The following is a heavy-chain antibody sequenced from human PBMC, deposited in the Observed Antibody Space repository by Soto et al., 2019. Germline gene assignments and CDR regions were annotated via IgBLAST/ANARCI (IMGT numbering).Heavy chain of an antibody. CDR3: ARGLGFWSGYYGKNWFDP. CDR1: GYTFTSYG. V-gene: IGHV1-18*01. D-gene: IGHD3-3*01. J-gene: IGHJ5*02. Sequence: GASVKVSCKASGYTFTSYGISWVRQAPGQGLEWMGWISAYNGNTNYAQKLQGRVTMTTDTSTSTAYMELRSLRSDDTAVYYCARGLGFWSGYYGKNWFDPWGQGTLVTVSS. CDR2: ISAYNGNT.